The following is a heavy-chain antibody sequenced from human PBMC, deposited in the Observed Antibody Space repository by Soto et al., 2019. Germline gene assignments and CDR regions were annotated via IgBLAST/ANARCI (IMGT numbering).Heavy chain of an antibody. CDR2: ISAYNGNT. J-gene: IGHJ5*02. Sequence: GASVKVSCTASGYTFTSYSISWVRQAPGQGLEWMGWISAYNGNTNYAQKLQGRVTMTTDTSTSTAYMELRSLRSDDTAVYYCARDNPDWWFDPWGQGTLVTVSS. CDR3: ARDNPDWWFDP. D-gene: IGHD3-9*01. CDR1: GYTFTSYS. V-gene: IGHV1-18*01.